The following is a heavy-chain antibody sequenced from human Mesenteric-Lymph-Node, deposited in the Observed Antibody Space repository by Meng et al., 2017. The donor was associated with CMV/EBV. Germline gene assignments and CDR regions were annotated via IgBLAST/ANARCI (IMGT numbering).Heavy chain of an antibody. V-gene: IGHV3-30-3*01. D-gene: IGHD2-2*02. CDR3: ATYCSTTSCYRGGEFDY. Sequence: GESLKISCAASGFTFSSYGMHWVRQAPGKGLEWVAVISYDGSKKYFADSVKGRFTISRDNSKNTLYLQMNSLRAEDTAVYYCATYCSTTSCYRGGEFDYWGQGTLVTVSS. CDR1: GFTFSSYG. CDR2: ISYDGSKK. J-gene: IGHJ4*02.